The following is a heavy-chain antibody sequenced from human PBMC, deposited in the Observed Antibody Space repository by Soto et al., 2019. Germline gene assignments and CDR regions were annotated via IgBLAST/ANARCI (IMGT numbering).Heavy chain of an antibody. V-gene: IGHV3-23*01. D-gene: IGHD3-10*01. Sequence: EVPLLESGGGLVQPGGSLRLSCAASGFTFSSYAMSWVRQAPGKGLEWVSAISISGGSTYYADSVKGRFTISRDNSKSTLYLQMNSLRAEDTAVYYCAKGGDYGSGLFDPWGQGTLVTVSS. CDR1: GFTFSSYA. CDR3: AKGGDYGSGLFDP. J-gene: IGHJ5*02. CDR2: ISISGGST.